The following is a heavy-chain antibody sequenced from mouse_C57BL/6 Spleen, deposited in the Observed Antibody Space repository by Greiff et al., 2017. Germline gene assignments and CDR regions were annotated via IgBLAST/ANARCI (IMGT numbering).Heavy chain of an antibody. J-gene: IGHJ3*01. D-gene: IGHD3-2*02. CDR2: IYPGSGST. CDR3: ARSGAFAY. V-gene: IGHV1-55*01. Sequence: VQLQQPGAELVKPGASVKMSCKASGYTFTSYWITWVKQRPGQGLEWIGDIYPGSGSTNSNGKFKGKATLTADKSSSTAYMQLSRLTSEDSAVYFCARSGAFAYWGKGTLVTVSA. CDR1: GYTFTSYW.